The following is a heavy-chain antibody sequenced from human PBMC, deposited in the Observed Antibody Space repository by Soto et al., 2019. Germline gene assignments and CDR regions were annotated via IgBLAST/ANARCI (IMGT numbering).Heavy chain of an antibody. J-gene: IGHJ6*02. CDR2: IKHDGGEK. V-gene: IGHV3-7*03. CDR3: ARGRDYYYGMDV. CDR1: GFAFSSFS. Sequence: DVQLVESGGGLVQPGGSLRLSCAASGFAFSSFSMAGVRQPPGKGLEWVANIKHDGGEKYYVDSLKGRFSVSRDNAKNSLYLQINSLRAEDTAVYYCARGRDYYYGMDVWGQGTSVTVSS.